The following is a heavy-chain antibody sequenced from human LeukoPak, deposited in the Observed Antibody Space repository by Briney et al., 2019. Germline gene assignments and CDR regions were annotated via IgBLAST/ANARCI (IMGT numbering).Heavy chain of an antibody. Sequence: PGGSLRLSCAASGFTLSSYAMSWVRQAPGKGLEWVSLISGNAGSTYYADSVKGRFTISRDNSKNTLYLQMNSLRAEDTAVYYCAKSPYYYDSSDDWFDPWGQGTLVTVSS. D-gene: IGHD3-22*01. CDR1: GFTLSSYA. J-gene: IGHJ5*02. V-gene: IGHV3-23*01. CDR3: AKSPYYYDSSDDWFDP. CDR2: ISGNAGST.